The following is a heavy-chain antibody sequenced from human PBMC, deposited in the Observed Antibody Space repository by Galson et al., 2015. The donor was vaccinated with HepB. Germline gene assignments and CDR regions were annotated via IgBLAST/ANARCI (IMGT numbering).Heavy chain of an antibody. CDR2: ISGSGGST. CDR3: ARERSSSSLGRYGMDV. CDR1: GFTFSSYA. V-gene: IGHV3-23*01. D-gene: IGHD6-6*01. J-gene: IGHJ6*02. Sequence: SLRLSCAASGFTFSSYAMSWVRQAPGKGLEWVSAISGSGGSTYYADSVKGRFTISRDNSKNTVYLQMNSLRAEDTAVYYCARERSSSSLGRYGMDVWGQGTLVTVSS.